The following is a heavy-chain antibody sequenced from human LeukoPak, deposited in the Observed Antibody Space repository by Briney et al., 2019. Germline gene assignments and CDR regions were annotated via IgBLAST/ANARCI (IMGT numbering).Heavy chain of an antibody. D-gene: IGHD4-17*01. V-gene: IGHV4-39*01. CDR2: AFNSGST. Sequence: SETLSLTCSVSGGSMNGGLYYWGWIRQSPGKGLEWIGSAFNSGSTSYNPSLKSRVTISVDTSKNEFSLKLSSVTAADTAVYYCARNATTVNHVYKYFDYWGQGTLATVSS. J-gene: IGHJ4*02. CDR3: ARNATTVNHVYKYFDY. CDR1: GGSMNGGLYY.